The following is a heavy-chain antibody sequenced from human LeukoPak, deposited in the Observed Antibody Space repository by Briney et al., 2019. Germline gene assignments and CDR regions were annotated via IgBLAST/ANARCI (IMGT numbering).Heavy chain of an antibody. CDR2: ISRNGAVT. D-gene: IGHD6-13*01. V-gene: IGHV3-43*01. CDR3: ARDLGYSSSWTDY. Sequence: GGSLRLSCAASGLIFDGYTMHWVRQAPGKGLEWVSLISRNGAVTKYADSVRGRFTVSRDNTKNSLFLQMNSLRTEDTAVYYCARDLGYSSSWTDYWGQGTLVTVSS. J-gene: IGHJ4*02. CDR1: GLIFDGYT.